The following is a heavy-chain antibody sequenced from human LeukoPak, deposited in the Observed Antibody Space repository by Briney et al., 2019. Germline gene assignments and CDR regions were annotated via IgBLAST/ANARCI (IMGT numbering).Heavy chain of an antibody. V-gene: IGHV3-13*01. Sequence: AGGSLRLSCAASGFTFSSYDMHWVRQATGKGLEWVSAIGTAGDTYYPGSVKGRFTISRENAKNSLYLQMNSLGAGDTAVYYCARKGLTDEFDYWGQGTLVTVSS. CDR1: GFTFSSYD. CDR3: ARKGLTDEFDY. J-gene: IGHJ4*02. CDR2: IGTAGDT.